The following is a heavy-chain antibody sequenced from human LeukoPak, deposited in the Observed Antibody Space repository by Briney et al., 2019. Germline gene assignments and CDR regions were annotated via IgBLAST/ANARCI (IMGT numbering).Heavy chain of an antibody. D-gene: IGHD4-17*01. CDR2: IYTSGNT. Sequence: SETLSLTCTVSGGSISSGSYYWSWIQQPAGKGLEWIGRIYTSGNTNYNPSLKSRVTISVDTSKNQFSLKLSSVTAADTAVYYCARDTTVTKGAFDIWGQGTMVTVSS. CDR1: GGSISSGSYY. V-gene: IGHV4-61*02. CDR3: ARDTTVTKGAFDI. J-gene: IGHJ3*02.